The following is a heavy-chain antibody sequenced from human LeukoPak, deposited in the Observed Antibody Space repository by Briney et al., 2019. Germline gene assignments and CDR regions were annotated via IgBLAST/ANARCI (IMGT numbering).Heavy chain of an antibody. V-gene: IGHV4-39*02. CDR1: GGSISSSSYY. CDR2: IFYSGDT. CDR3: SRRHYYDSSESWFDP. D-gene: IGHD3-22*01. J-gene: IGHJ5*02. Sequence: PSETLSLTCTVSGGSISSSSYYWGWIRQPPGKGLEWIGSIFYSGDTYYNASLKSRVTISVDTSKKHFSLKLTSVTSADTAVYYCSRRHYYDSSESWFDPWGQGTLVTVSS.